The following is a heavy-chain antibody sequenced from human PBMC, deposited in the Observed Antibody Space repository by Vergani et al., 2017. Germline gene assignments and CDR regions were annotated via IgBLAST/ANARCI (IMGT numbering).Heavy chain of an antibody. V-gene: IGHV3-53*01. CDR1: GFTVSSNY. D-gene: IGHD1-7*01. CDR2: IYSGGST. J-gene: IGHJ6*03. CDR3: ARDRQELRYYYXMDV. Sequence: EVQLVESGGGLIQPGGSLRLSCAASGFTVSSNYMSWVRQAPGKGLEWVSVIYSGGSTYYADSVKGRFTISRDNSKNTLYLQMNSLRAEDTAVYYCARDRQELRYYYXMDVWGKGTTVTVSS.